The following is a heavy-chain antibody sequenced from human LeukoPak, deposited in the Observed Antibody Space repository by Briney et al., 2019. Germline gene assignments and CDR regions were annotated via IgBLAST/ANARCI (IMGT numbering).Heavy chain of an antibody. D-gene: IGHD3-22*01. CDR2: INHSGST. J-gene: IGHJ4*02. V-gene: IGHV4-34*01. Sequence: GSLRLSCAASGFTFSSYAMSWIRQPPGKGLEWIGEINHSGSTNYNPSLKSRVTISVDTSKNQFSLKLSSVTAADTAVYYCARGLFGYYDSSGYSGAYFDYWGQGTLVTVSS. CDR3: ARGLFGYYDSSGYSGAYFDY. CDR1: GFTFSSYA.